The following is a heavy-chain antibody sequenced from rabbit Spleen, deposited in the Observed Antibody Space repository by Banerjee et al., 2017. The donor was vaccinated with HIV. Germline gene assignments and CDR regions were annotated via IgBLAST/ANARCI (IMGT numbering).Heavy chain of an antibody. CDR3: ARDSGTSFSSYGMDL. CDR2: VGSGGFT. J-gene: IGHJ6*01. Sequence: EESGGGLVKPGGTLTLTCKASGIDFNYDDYMGWVRQPPGKGLEWIACVGSGGFTYSATWATGRFTISKTSSTTVTLQMTSLTVADTATYFCARDSGTSFSSYGMDLWGPGTLVTVS. V-gene: IGHV1S40*01. D-gene: IGHD8-1*01. CDR1: GIDFNYDDY.